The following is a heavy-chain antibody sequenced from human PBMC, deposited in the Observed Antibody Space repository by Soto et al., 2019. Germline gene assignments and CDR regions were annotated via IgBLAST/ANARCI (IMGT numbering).Heavy chain of an antibody. CDR1: GITLSDSA. V-gene: IGHV3-23*01. CDR3: ARITRS. D-gene: IGHD3-3*01. CDR2: LTGDAKTT. J-gene: IGHJ5*02. Sequence: EAQLLESGGGLVRPGGSLRLSCAASGITLSDSAMTWVRQAPGKGLEWISSLTGDAKTTYYADSVKGRFTVSRDISKNTFYLQIDSLRAEDTAMYFCARITRSWGQGTLVTVSS.